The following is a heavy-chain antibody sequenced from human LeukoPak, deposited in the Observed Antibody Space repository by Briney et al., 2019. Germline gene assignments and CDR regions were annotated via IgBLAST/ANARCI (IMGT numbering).Heavy chain of an antibody. V-gene: IGHV1-18*01. CDR2: ISAYNGNT. CDR1: GYTFTSYG. D-gene: IGHD2-2*01. J-gene: IGHJ6*02. Sequence: GASVKVSCKASGYTFTSYGISWVRQAPGQGLEWMGWISAYNGNTNYAQKLQGRVTMTTDTSTSTAYTELRSLRSDDTAVYYCAREGHIVVVPAAMEYYYYGMDVWGQGTTVTVSS. CDR3: AREGHIVVVPAAMEYYYYGMDV.